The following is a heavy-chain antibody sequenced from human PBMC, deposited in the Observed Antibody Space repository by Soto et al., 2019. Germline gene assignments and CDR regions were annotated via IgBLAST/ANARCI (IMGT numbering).Heavy chain of an antibody. Sequence: SSETLSLTCAVSGGSLSSSNWWSWVRQPPGQTLEWLGELFYSGSTKYNPSLSSRVTISADQSNNVFSLRLTSVTAADTAMYYCVKKGAVPYYNDVWGQGVLVTVSS. CDR3: VKKGAVPYYNDV. CDR1: GGSLSSSNW. V-gene: IGHV4-4*02. D-gene: IGHD1-26*01. CDR2: LFYSGST. J-gene: IGHJ4*02.